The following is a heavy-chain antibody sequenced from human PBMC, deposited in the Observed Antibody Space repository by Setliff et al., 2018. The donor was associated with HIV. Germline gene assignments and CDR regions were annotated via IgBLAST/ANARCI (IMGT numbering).Heavy chain of an antibody. CDR1: ASRLSSYW. CDR2: IYLGDSDT. V-gene: IGHV5-51*01. J-gene: IGHJ4*02. Sequence: GESLKISCQGSASRLSSYWIGWVRQMPGKGLEYVGIIYLGDSDTTYSPSFQGQVTISVDKSISTAYLQWSSLKASDTAIYYCARGGYWYDDNPYYRPFDYWGQGTLVTVSS. D-gene: IGHD3-10*01. CDR3: ARGGYWYDDNPYYRPFDY.